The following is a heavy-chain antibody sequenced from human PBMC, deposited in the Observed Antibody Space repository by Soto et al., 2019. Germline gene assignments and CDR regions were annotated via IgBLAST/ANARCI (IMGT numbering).Heavy chain of an antibody. CDR2: INPNSGGT. CDR1: GYTFTGYY. CDR3: ARGELLPYYYGMVV. V-gene: IGHV1-2*04. D-gene: IGHD1-26*01. J-gene: IGHJ6*02. Sequence: GASVKVSCKASGYTFTGYYMHWVRQAPGQGLEWMGWINPNSGGTNYAQKFQGWVTMTRDTSISTAYMELSRLRSDDTAVYYCARGELLPYYYGMVVWGQGTTVTVSS.